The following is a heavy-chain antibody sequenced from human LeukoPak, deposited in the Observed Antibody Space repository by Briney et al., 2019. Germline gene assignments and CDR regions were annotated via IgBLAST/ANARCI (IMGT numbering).Heavy chain of an antibody. CDR2: IYTSGST. J-gene: IGHJ5*02. D-gene: IGHD3-10*01. V-gene: IGHV4-4*07. CDR3: ARQYYGSGRGVWFDP. CDR1: GGSISSYY. Sequence: SETLSLTCTVSGGSISSYYWSWIRQPAGKGLEWIGRIYTSGSTNYNPSLKSRVTMSVDTSKNQFSLKLSSVTAADTAVYYCARQYYGSGRGVWFDPWGQGTLVTVSS.